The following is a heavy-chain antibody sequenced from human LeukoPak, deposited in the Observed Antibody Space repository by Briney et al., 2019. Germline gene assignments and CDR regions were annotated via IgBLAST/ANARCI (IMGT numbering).Heavy chain of an antibody. J-gene: IGHJ3*02. CDR1: GFTFSSYA. V-gene: IGHV3-23*01. CDR2: ISGSGGST. Sequence: PGGSLRLSCAASGFTFSSYAMSWVRQAPGKGLEWVSAISGSGGSTYYADSVKGRFTISRDNSKNTLYLQMNSLRAEDTAVYYCAKARGYCSGGGCYSGFHDAFHIWGQGTMVTVSS. D-gene: IGHD2-15*01. CDR3: AKARGYCSGGGCYSGFHDAFHI.